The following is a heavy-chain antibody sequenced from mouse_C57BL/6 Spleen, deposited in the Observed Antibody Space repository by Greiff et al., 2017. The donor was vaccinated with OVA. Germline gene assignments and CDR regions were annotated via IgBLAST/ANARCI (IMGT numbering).Heavy chain of an antibody. CDR3: ARREDYDGGAWFAY. D-gene: IGHD2-4*01. CDR1: GFTFSSYG. Sequence: EVQVVESGGDLVKPGGSLKLSCAASGFTFSSYGMSWVRQTPDKRLEWVATIRSGGSYTYYPDSVKGRFTISRDNAKNTLYLQMSSLKSEDTAMYYCARREDYDGGAWFAYWGQGTLVTVSA. J-gene: IGHJ3*01. CDR2: IRSGGSYT. V-gene: IGHV5-6*01.